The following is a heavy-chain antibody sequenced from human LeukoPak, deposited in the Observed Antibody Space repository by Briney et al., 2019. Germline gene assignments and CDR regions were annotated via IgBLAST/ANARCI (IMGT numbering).Heavy chain of an antibody. CDR1: GYSISSGYY. CDR3: AIWSGVAAASRDYYYHNYMDV. J-gene: IGHJ6*03. V-gene: IGHV4-38-2*01. CDR2: FSHSASI. Sequence: PSETLSLTCGVSGYSISSGYYWGWIRQPPGKGLEWIGSFSHSASIYYNPSLKSRVSISVDTSKDQFSLRLSSVTAADTAIYYCAIWSGVAAASRDYYYHNYMDVWGKGTTVTVSS. D-gene: IGHD6-13*01.